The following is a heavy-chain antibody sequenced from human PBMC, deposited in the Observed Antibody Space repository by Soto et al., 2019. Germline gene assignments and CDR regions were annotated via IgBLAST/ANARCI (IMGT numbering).Heavy chain of an antibody. V-gene: IGHV3-23*01. Sequence: GGSLRLSCAASGFTFSSYAMSWVRQAPGKGLEWVSAISGSGGSTYYADSVKGRFTISRDNSKNTLYLQMNSLRAEDTAVYYCAKDADYYDSSGYKFMGYFDYWGQGTPVTVSS. CDR2: ISGSGGST. CDR3: AKDADYYDSSGYKFMGYFDY. CDR1: GFTFSSYA. J-gene: IGHJ4*02. D-gene: IGHD3-22*01.